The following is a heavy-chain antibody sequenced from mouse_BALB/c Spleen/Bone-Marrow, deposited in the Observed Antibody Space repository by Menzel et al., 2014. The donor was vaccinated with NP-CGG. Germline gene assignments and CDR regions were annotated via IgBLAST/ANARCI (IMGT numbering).Heavy chain of an antibody. D-gene: IGHD1-1*01. J-gene: IGHJ1*01. CDR3: ARLNYYGNLFV. CDR1: GFDFSRYW. Sequence: DVKLVESGRGLVQPGGSLKLSCAASGFDFSRYWMCWVRQVPGKGLEWIGEFNPDSSTINYTPSLKDEFIISRDNAKNPLYLQMSKVRSEDTALYYCARLNYYGNLFVWGAGTTVTIST. CDR2: FNPDSSTI. V-gene: IGHV4-1*02.